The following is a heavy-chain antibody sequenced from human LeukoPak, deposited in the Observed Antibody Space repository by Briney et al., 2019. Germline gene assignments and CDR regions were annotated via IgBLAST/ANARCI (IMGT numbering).Heavy chain of an antibody. J-gene: IGHJ4*02. V-gene: IGHV4-4*07. CDR1: GGSISSYH. Sequence: SETLSLTSTVSGGSISSYHWSWIRQPAGKGLEWIGHIFTSGSTNYNPSLKSRVTMSLDTSKNQFSLKLSSVTAADAALYYCARVGDYALKDWGQGTLVTVSS. CDR3: ARVGDYALKD. D-gene: IGHD3-16*01. CDR2: IFTSGST.